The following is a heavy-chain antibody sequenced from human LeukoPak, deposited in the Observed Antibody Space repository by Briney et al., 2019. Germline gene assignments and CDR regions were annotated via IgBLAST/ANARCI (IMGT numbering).Heavy chain of an antibody. D-gene: IGHD2-15*01. CDR2: ISSRSSTI. V-gene: IGHV3-48*04. CDR1: GFTFSSYS. J-gene: IGHJ4*02. CDR3: ARATGGYCSGGSCYEDY. Sequence: GGSLRLSCAASGFTFSSYSMNWVRQAPGKGLEWVSYISSRSSTIYYADSVKGRFTISRDNAKNSLYLQMNSLRAEDTAVYYCARATGGYCSGGSCYEDYWGQGTLVTVSS.